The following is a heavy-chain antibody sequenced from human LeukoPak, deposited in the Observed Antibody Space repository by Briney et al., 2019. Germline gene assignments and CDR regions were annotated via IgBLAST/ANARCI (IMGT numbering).Heavy chain of an antibody. CDR1: GYTFTSYY. J-gene: IGHJ5*02. CDR2: INTSGGSP. CDR3: ARDLSYSPGIAWT. D-gene: IGHD6-13*01. Sequence: ASVKVSCKASGYTFTSYYMHWVRQAPGQGLEWMGTINTSGGSPSSAQKFQGRVTMTRDTSTSTVYMELSSLRSEDTAVYYCARDLSYSPGIAWTWGQGTLVTVSS. V-gene: IGHV1-46*01.